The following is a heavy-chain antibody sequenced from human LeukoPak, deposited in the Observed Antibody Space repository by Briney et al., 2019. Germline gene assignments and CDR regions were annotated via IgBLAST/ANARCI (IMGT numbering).Heavy chain of an antibody. V-gene: IGHV4-59*01. CDR2: IYFHGTT. CDR1: DGSIKDSY. J-gene: IGHJ4*02. Sequence: PSETLSLTCAVSDGSIKDSYWSWIRQPPGKGLEWIGYIYFHGTTTYNPSLRGRGTISLDTSNNHFSLILTSVTPSDTAAYYCARAKDSRSRIFDSWGQGTLVTVSS. D-gene: IGHD3-16*02. CDR3: ARAKDSRSRIFDS.